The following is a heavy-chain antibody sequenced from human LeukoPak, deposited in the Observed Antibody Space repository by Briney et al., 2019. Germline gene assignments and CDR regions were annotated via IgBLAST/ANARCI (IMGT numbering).Heavy chain of an antibody. CDR2: IYTSGST. CDR1: GGSISSYY. V-gene: IGHV4-4*07. D-gene: IGHD3-10*01. J-gene: IGHJ4*02. Sequence: SETLSLTCTVSGGSISSYYWSWIRQPAGKGLEWIGRIYTSGSTNYNPSLKSRVTMSVDTSKNQFSLKLSSVTAADTAVYYCARGNDGSGSYYNVRSVDESFDYWGQGTLVTVSS. CDR3: ARGNDGSGSYYNVRSVDESFDY.